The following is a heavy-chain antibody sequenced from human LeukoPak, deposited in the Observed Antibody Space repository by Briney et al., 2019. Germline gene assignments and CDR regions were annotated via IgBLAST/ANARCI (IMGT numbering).Heavy chain of an antibody. D-gene: IGHD3-10*01. CDR1: GFTFSSFR. V-gene: IGHV3-48*02. J-gene: IGHJ3*02. Sequence: GGSLRLSCAACGFTFSSFRMKCVRQAPGKGLEWISDISSSSSTIYYADSVKGRFTISRDNAKNSLYLQMNSLRDEDTAVYYCARRREYRSGTIRAFDIWGQGTMVTVSS. CDR2: ISSSSSTI. CDR3: ARRREYRSGTIRAFDI.